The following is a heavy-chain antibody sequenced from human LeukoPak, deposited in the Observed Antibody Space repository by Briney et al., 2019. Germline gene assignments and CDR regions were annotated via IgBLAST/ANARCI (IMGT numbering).Heavy chain of an antibody. V-gene: IGHV1-2*02. J-gene: IGHJ4*02. CDR3: ATDPNYYGSGSLDY. Sequence: ASVKVSCKASGYTFTGYHMHWVRQAPGQGLEWMGWINPNSGGTNYAQKFQGRVTMTRDKSIRTAYMELSRLTSDDTAVYYCATDPNYYGSGSLDYWGQGTLVTVSS. CDR2: INPNSGGT. CDR1: GYTFTGYH. D-gene: IGHD3-10*01.